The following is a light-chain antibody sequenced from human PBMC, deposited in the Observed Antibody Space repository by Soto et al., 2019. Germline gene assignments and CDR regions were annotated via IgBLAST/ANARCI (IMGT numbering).Light chain of an antibody. J-gene: IGKJ5*01. CDR2: DAS. CDR3: QQYGSSPIT. V-gene: IGKV3D-20*01. CDR1: ERVSSSY. Sequence: EIVLTQSPATMSLSPGERATLSCGASERVSSSYVAWYQMKAGLAPRLLIHDASTRASGIPDRFRGSKSGTDFTLTSRGLEAEDAALYYCQQYGSSPITFGQGTRLEIK.